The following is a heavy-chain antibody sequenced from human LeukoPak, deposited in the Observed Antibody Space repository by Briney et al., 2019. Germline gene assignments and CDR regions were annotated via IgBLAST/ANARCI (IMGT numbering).Heavy chain of an antibody. Sequence: GGSLRLSCAASGFTFSNYWMHWVRQAPGKGLVWVSRINSDGINTSYADSVKGRFTISRDNAKNTLNLQMNSLRAEDTAVYYCARHQSQSWYNYYYYMDVWGKGTTVTISS. J-gene: IGHJ6*03. D-gene: IGHD6-13*01. V-gene: IGHV3-74*01. CDR1: GFTFSNYW. CDR3: ARHQSQSWYNYYYYMDV. CDR2: INSDGINT.